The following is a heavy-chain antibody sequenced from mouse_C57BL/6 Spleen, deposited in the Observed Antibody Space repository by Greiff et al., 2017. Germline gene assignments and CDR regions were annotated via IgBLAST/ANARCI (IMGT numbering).Heavy chain of an antibody. D-gene: IGHD2-3*01. CDR3: AREAIYDGCHWYCDV. V-gene: IGHV5-16*01. CDR2: TNYDGSST. CDR1: GFTFSDHY. J-gene: IGHJ1*03. Sequence: EVQLVESEGGLVQPGSSMKLSCTASGFTFSDHYLAWVRQVPEMGLEWVANTNYDGSSTYYLDSSKGRFIISRDNAKNILYLQMSSLKSENTSTYYCAREAIYDGCHWYCDVWGTGTTVTVSS.